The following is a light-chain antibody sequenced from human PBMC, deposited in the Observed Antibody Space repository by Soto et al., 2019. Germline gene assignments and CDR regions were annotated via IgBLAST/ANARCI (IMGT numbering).Light chain of an antibody. CDR2: DAS. J-gene: IGKJ1*01. V-gene: IGKV3D-20*01. CDR1: QSVGSSY. Sequence: EIVLTQSPATLSLSPGERATLSCGASQSVGSSYLAWYQQKPGLAPRLLIYDASSRATGIPDRFSGSGSGTDFTLTISRLEPEDFAVYYCQQYGSSLVAFGQGTKVEIK. CDR3: QQYGSSLVA.